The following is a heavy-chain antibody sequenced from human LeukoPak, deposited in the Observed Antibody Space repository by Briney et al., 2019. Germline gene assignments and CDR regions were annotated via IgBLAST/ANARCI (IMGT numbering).Heavy chain of an antibody. Sequence: GGSLRLSCEASGFSFSTYWMSWIRQAPGKGLEWVSYISSSGSTIYYADSVKGRFTISRDNAKNSLYLQMNSLRAEDTAVYYCAKDGYCSGGSCYSGGTSPIDYWGQGTLVTVSS. J-gene: IGHJ4*02. CDR2: ISSSGSTI. CDR3: AKDGYCSGGSCYSGGTSPIDY. V-gene: IGHV3-11*04. CDR1: GFSFSTYW. D-gene: IGHD2-15*01.